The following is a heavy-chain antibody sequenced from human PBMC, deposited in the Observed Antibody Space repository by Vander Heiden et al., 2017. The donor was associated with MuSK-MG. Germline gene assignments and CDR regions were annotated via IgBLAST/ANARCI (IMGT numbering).Heavy chain of an antibody. V-gene: IGHV3-30-3*01. D-gene: IGHD3-10*01. J-gene: IGHJ4*02. CDR3: ARDRATMVREAFGY. CDR2: ISYDGSNK. Sequence: QVQLVASGGGVVQPGRSLRLSCAASGFTFSSYAMHWVRQAPGKGLEWVAVISYDGSNKYYADSVKGRFTISRDNSKNTLYLQMNSLRAEDTAVYYCARDRATMVREAFGYWGQGTLVTVSS. CDR1: GFTFSSYA.